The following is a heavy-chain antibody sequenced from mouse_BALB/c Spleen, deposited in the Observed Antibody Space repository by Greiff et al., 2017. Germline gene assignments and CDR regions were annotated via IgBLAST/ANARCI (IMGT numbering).Heavy chain of an antibody. CDR1: GFSLTSYG. J-gene: IGHJ3*01. V-gene: IGHV2-2*02. Sequence: QVQLQQSGPGLVQPSQSLSITCTVSGFSLTSYGVHWVRQSPGKGLEWLGVIWSGGSTDYNAAFISRLSISKDNSKSQVFFKMNSLQANDTAIYYCASSGTRVWFAYWGQGTLVTVSA. D-gene: IGHD4-1*01. CDR3: ASSGTRVWFAY. CDR2: IWSGGST.